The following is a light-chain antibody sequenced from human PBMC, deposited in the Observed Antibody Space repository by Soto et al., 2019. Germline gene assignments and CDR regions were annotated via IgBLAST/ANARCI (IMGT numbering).Light chain of an antibody. V-gene: IGKV3-15*01. CDR2: GAS. CDR3: KQYNNWPPWT. Sequence: EVVMTQSPATLSVSPGERATLSCRASQSVSSNLTWYQQKPGQAPRLLIYGASTRATGIPDRFSGSGSGTEFPLTISSLQSEDFAVYYCKQYNNWPPWTFGQGTKVEIK. J-gene: IGKJ1*01. CDR1: QSVSSN.